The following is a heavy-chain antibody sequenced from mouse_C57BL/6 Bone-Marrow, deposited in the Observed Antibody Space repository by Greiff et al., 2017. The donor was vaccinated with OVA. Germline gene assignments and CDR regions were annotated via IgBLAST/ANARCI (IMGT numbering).Heavy chain of an antibody. CDR3: ANIYDGYSHFAY. D-gene: IGHD2-3*01. CDR2: IYPGSGST. V-gene: IGHV1-55*01. Sequence: QVQLQQPGAELVKPGASVKMSCKASGYTFTSYWITWVKQRPGQGLEWIGDIYPGSGSTNYNEKFKSKATLTVDTSSSTAYMQLSSLTSEDSAVYYCANIYDGYSHFAYWGQGTLVTVSA. J-gene: IGHJ3*01. CDR1: GYTFTSYW.